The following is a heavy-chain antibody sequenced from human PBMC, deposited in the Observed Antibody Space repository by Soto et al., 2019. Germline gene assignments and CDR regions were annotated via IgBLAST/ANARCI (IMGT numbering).Heavy chain of an antibody. D-gene: IGHD5-18*01. V-gene: IGHV4-39*07. CDR2: IYYSGST. CDR1: GGSISSSSYY. J-gene: IGHJ4*02. Sequence: LSLTCTVSGGSISSSSYYWGWIRQPPGKGLEWIGSIYYSGSTYYNPSLKSRVTISVDTSKNQFSLKLSSVTAADTAVYYCARSGYSYGPNPLLYWGQGTLVTVSS. CDR3: ARSGYSYGPNPLLY.